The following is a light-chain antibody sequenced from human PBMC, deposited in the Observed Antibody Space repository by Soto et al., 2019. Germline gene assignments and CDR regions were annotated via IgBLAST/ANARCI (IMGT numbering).Light chain of an antibody. CDR2: DVS. CDR3: CSYAGDSYV. Sequence: QSVLTQPASVSGSPGQSITISCTGTSSDVGNYNLVSWYQQHPGKAPKLMIYDVSKRPSGVSNRFSGSKSGNTASLTISGLQADDEDDYYCCSYAGDSYVFGTGTKLTVL. V-gene: IGLV2-23*02. J-gene: IGLJ1*01. CDR1: SSDVGNYNL.